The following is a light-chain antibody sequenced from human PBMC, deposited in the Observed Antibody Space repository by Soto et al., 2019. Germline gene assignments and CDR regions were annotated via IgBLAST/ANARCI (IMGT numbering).Light chain of an antibody. Sequence: LTQPASVSGSPGQSITISCTGTNSDVGGYNYVSWYQQHPGKAPELMIYEVSHRPSGVSNRFSGSKSDNTASLTISGLQAEDEADYYCSSYTSISTLYVFGTGTKVTV. J-gene: IGLJ1*01. CDR3: SSYTSISTLYV. V-gene: IGLV2-14*01. CDR1: NSDVGGYNY. CDR2: EVS.